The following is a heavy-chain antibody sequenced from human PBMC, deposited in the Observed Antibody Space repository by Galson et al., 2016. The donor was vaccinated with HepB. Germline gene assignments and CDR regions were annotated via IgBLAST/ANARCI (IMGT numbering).Heavy chain of an antibody. D-gene: IGHD1-26*01. CDR2: ISGYNGDT. Sequence: SVKVSCKASGYMFTSYGISWVRQAPGQGLEWMGWISGYNGDTNYAQKFEGRVTMTTNTSTSTAYVELRSLTSADTAVFYCARDGWEVPRSEKSDYWGQGTLVTVSS. CDR1: GYMFTSYG. V-gene: IGHV1-18*01. J-gene: IGHJ4*02. CDR3: ARDGWEVPRSEKSDY.